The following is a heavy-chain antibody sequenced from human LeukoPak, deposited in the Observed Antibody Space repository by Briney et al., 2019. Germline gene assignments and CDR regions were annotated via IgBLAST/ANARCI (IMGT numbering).Heavy chain of an antibody. Sequence: SETLSLTCAVYGGSFSGYYWSWIRRPPGKGLEWIGEINHSGSTNYNPSLKSRVTISVDTSKNQFSLKLSSVTAADTAVYYCARGVNTAMVIYYFDYWGQGTLVTVSS. D-gene: IGHD5-18*01. CDR3: ARGVNTAMVIYYFDY. CDR1: GGSFSGYY. CDR2: INHSGST. J-gene: IGHJ4*02. V-gene: IGHV4-34*01.